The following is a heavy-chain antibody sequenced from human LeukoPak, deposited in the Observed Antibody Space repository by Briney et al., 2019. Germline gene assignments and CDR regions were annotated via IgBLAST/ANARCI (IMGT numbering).Heavy chain of an antibody. CDR1: GFTFSSYA. J-gene: IGHJ4*02. D-gene: IGHD3-10*01. CDR2: ISGSGGST. V-gene: IGHV3-23*01. Sequence: GGSLRLSCAASGFTFSSYAMSWVRQAPGKGLEWVSAISGSGGSTYYVDSVKGRFTISRDNAKNSLYLQMNSLRAEDTAVYYCARDRHYYGSGSRFDYWGQGTLVTVSS. CDR3: ARDRHYYGSGSRFDY.